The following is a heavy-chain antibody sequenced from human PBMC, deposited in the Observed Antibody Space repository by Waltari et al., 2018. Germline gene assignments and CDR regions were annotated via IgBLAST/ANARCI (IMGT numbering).Heavy chain of an antibody. J-gene: IGHJ6*02. CDR1: GGSISSSSYY. CDR2: IYYSGST. D-gene: IGHD6-19*01. V-gene: IGHV4-39*07. Sequence: QLQLQESGPGLVKPSETLSLTCTVSGGSISSSSYYWGWIRQPPGKGLEWIGSIYYSGSTYYNPSLKSRVTISVDTSKNQFSLKLSSVTAADTAVYYCARDLNAVAGNYYYYYYGMDVWGQGTTVTVSS. CDR3: ARDLNAVAGNYYYYYYGMDV.